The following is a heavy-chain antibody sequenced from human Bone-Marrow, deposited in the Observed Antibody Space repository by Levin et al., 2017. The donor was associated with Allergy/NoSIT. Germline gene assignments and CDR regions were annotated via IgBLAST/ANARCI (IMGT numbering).Heavy chain of an antibody. CDR2: IKTKSDGETI. CDR1: GFTFSKAW. J-gene: IGHJ4*02. D-gene: IGHD2/OR15-2a*01. CDR3: TADLEESTTYSCDY. Sequence: PGGSLRLSCAASGFTFSKAWMTWVRQAPGKGLECVGRIKTKSDGETIDYAAPVKGRFTISRDDSKNTLYLQMNSLTTEDTAMYYCTADLEESTTYSCDYWGQGTLVTVSS. V-gene: IGHV3-15*05.